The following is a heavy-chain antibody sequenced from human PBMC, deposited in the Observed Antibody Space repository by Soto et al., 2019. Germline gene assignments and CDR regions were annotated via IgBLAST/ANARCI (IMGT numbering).Heavy chain of an antibody. CDR3: ARTFQYCSGGSCYYAMDV. D-gene: IGHD2-15*01. CDR2: IIAGSGNT. CDR1: GYTFTSNA. Sequence: QVQLVQSGAEEKKPGASVKVSCKASGYTFTSNAMHWVRQAPGQRLEWMGWIIAGSGNTKYSQKFQGRVTITRDTSASTAYMELSSLRSEDTAVYYCARTFQYCSGGSCYYAMDVWGQGTTVTVSS. V-gene: IGHV1-3*05. J-gene: IGHJ6*02.